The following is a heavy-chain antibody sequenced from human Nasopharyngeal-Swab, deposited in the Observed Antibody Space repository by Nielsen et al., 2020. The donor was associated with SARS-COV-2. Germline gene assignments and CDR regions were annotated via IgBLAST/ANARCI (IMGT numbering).Heavy chain of an antibody. CDR2: ISSSSSYV. CDR3: ARGVDSSSWYFPYYYYGMDV. CDR1: GFTFSSYS. J-gene: IGHJ6*02. V-gene: IGHV3-21*01. Sequence: GVLKISCAASGFTFSSYSMNWVRQAPGKGLEWVSSISSSSSYVYYADSVKGRFTISRDNAKNSLYLQMNSLRAEDTAVYYCARGVDSSSWYFPYYYYGMDVWGQGTTVTVSS. D-gene: IGHD6-13*01.